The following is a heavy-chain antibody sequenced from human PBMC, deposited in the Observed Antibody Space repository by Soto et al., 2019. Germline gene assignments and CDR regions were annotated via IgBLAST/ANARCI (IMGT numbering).Heavy chain of an antibody. CDR3: ARDYYDSSNWFDP. CDR2: IYYSGST. V-gene: IGHV4-59*01. J-gene: IGHJ5*02. Sequence: SETLSLTCTVSGGSISSYYWSWIRQPPGKGLEWIGYIYYSGSTNYNPSLKSRVTISVDTSKNQFSLKLSSVTAADTAVYYCARDYYDSSNWFDPWGQGTLVTVSS. CDR1: GGSISSYY. D-gene: IGHD3-22*01.